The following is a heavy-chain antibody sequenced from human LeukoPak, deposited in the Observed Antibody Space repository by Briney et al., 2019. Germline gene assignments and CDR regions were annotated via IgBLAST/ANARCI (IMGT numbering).Heavy chain of an antibody. Sequence: SLAWTLAAGSISMGCSDSSWLRQHPGKGLEWIGYIYYSGTTSYNPTLKSRITLSVDTSKIKFSLKVSSVTVADTAVYYCARLGYGDYPNWFDPWGQGTLVTVSS. J-gene: IGHJ5*02. CDR3: ARLGYGDYPNWFDP. V-gene: IGHV4-31*02. CDR1: AGSISMGCSD. CDR2: IYYSGTT. D-gene: IGHD4-17*01.